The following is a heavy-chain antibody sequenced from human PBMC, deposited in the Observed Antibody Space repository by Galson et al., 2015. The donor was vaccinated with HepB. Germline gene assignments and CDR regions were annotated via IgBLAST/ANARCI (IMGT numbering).Heavy chain of an antibody. CDR1: GFTFGLYD. J-gene: IGHJ3*01. V-gene: IGHV3-30-3*01. D-gene: IGHD3-22*01. Sequence: SLRLSCAASGFTFGLYDMHWVRQAPGKGLEWVAMISFHGINESYADSVKGRFTISRDNSKDTLFLQMNSLTAEDTAIYYCARGDTLIVAVISNTFDFWGQGTMVAVSS. CDR3: ARGDTLIVAVISNTFDF. CDR2: ISFHGINE.